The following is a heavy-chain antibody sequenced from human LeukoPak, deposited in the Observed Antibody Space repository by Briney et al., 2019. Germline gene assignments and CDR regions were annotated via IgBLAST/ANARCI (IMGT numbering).Heavy chain of an antibody. J-gene: IGHJ4*02. D-gene: IGHD3/OR15-3a*01. CDR1: GYSFTGFG. V-gene: IGHV1-18*01. CDR3: ARGYPMDWNYFDY. Sequence: ASVKISCKASGYSFTGFGISWARQAPGQGLEWMGWISASTGYTEYAQKFQGRVTMTTDTSTSTVYMELSSLRSEDTAVYYCARGYPMDWNYFDYWGQGTLVTVSS. CDR2: ISASTGYT.